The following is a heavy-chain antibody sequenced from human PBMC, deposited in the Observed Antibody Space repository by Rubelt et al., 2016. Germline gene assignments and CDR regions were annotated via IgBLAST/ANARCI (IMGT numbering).Heavy chain of an antibody. J-gene: IGHJ4*02. D-gene: IGHD1-26*01. CDR2: ISGSTSTI. V-gene: IGHV3-48*04. Sequence: EVQLVESGGVLVQPGGSLRLSCAASGFTFSNYAMTWIRQAPGKGLEWLSYISGSTSTIFYADSVKGRFTIARDNAKNSLYLQMDSLGAEDSAVYYCARAGGSYRLDFWGQGTLVTVSS. CDR1: GFTFSNYA. CDR3: ARAGGSYRLDF.